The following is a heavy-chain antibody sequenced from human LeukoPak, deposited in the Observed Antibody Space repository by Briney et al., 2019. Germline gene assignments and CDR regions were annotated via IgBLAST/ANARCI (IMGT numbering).Heavy chain of an antibody. CDR3: AKVRPGTTLTLSLYFDY. CDR1: GFTFSSFA. V-gene: IGHV3-23*01. J-gene: IGHJ4*02. D-gene: IGHD4-17*01. Sequence: GGSLRLSCAASGFTFSSFAMSWVRQAPGKGLEWVSALSDSGSSTYYADSVKGRFTISRDNSKNTLYLQMNSLRAEDTAVYYCAKVRPGTTLTLSLYFDYWGQGTLVTVSS. CDR2: LSDSGSST.